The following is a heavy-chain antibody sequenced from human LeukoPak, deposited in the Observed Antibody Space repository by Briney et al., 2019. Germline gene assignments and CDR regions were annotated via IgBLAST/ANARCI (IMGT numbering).Heavy chain of an antibody. CDR2: ISYDGSNK. CDR1: GLTFSSYG. Sequence: GGSLRLPCAASGLTFSSYGMHWVRQAPGKGLEWVAVISYDGSNKYYADSVKGRFTISRDNSKNTLYLQMNSLRAEDTAVYYCAKDLVLRYFDWAFDYWGQGTLVTVSS. V-gene: IGHV3-30*18. D-gene: IGHD3-9*01. CDR3: AKDLVLRYFDWAFDY. J-gene: IGHJ4*02.